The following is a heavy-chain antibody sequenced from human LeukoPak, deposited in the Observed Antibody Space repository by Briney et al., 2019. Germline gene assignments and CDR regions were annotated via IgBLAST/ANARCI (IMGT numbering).Heavy chain of an antibody. Sequence: SETLSLTCAVYGGSFSGYYWSWIRQPPGKGLEWIGEINHSGSTNYNPSLKSRVTISVDTSKNQFSLKLSSVTAADTAVYYCARDRARSSWYPKPYFDYWGQGTLVTVSS. CDR2: INHSGST. V-gene: IGHV4-34*01. CDR1: GGSFSGYY. J-gene: IGHJ4*02. CDR3: ARDRARSSWYPKPYFDY. D-gene: IGHD6-13*01.